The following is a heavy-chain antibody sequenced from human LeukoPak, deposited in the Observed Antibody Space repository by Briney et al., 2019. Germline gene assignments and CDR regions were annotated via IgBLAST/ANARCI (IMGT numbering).Heavy chain of an antibody. CDR1: GGSLSTYY. CDR3: ARGSITVVPAFDI. J-gene: IGHJ3*02. D-gene: IGHD4-23*01. Sequence: SETLSLTCTVSGGSLSTYYWSWIRQTPGQGLEWIGCIYYTKTANYSPSLRSRGTISEDTTMNQFYLKLTSVTAAATAVYYCARGSITVVPAFDIWGQGTMVTVSS. V-gene: IGHV4-59*12. CDR2: IYYTKTA.